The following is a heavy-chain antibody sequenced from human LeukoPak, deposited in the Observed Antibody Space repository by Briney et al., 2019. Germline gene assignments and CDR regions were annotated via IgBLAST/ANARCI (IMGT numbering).Heavy chain of an antibody. V-gene: IGHV3-21*01. CDR1: GFTFSIYV. Sequence: PGGSLRLSCAATGFTFSIYVMNWVRQAPGKGLEWVSAISSSSSYIYYADSVKGRFTISRDNAKNSLYLQMNSLRAEDTAVYYCARAAYSYGPRGFDYWGQGILVTVSS. D-gene: IGHD3-16*01. CDR3: ARAAYSYGPRGFDY. CDR2: ISSSSSYI. J-gene: IGHJ4*02.